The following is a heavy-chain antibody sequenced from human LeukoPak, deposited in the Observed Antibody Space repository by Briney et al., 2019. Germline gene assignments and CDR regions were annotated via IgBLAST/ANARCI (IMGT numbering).Heavy chain of an antibody. Sequence: ASVKVSCKASGYTFTSYGISWVRQAPGQGLEWMGWISAYNGNTNYAQKLQGRVTMTTDTSTRTAYMELRSLRSDDTAVYYCARDLRGPHDYGVPFDYWGQGTLVTVSS. CDR2: ISAYNGNT. J-gene: IGHJ4*02. D-gene: IGHD4-17*01. V-gene: IGHV1-18*01. CDR1: GYTFTSYG. CDR3: ARDLRGPHDYGVPFDY.